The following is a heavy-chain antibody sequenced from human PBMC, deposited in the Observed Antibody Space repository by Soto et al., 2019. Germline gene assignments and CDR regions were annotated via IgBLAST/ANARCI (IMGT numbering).Heavy chain of an antibody. CDR1: GGSISSYY. V-gene: IGHV4-59*12. J-gene: IGHJ4*02. CDR2: IYYSGTT. CDR3: ARGRFDCRGGSCPDLDY. Sequence: PSETLSLTCTVSGGSISSYYWSWIRQPPGKGLEWIGYIYYSGTTNYNPSLKSRATISVDTSKNQFFLSLTSVTAADTAVYYCARGRFDCRGGSCPDLDYWGRGTLVTVSS. D-gene: IGHD2-15*01.